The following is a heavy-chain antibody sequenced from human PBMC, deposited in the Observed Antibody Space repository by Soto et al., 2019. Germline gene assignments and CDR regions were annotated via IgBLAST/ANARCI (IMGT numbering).Heavy chain of an antibody. Sequence: QVQLVQSGAEVKKPGSSVKVSCKASGGTFSTYAITWVRQAPGQGLEWLGGIIPIFGTTDYARKFQGRVTITAAESTSTVFIDLSSLTSEDTAVYYCARGVGAYYFDYGVQGTLVTVSS. CDR2: IIPIFGTT. D-gene: IGHD1-26*01. CDR1: GGTFSTYA. J-gene: IGHJ4*02. CDR3: ARGVGAYYFDY. V-gene: IGHV1-69*01.